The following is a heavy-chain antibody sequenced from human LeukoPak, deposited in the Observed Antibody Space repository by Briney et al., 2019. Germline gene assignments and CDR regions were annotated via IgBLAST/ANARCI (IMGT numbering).Heavy chain of an antibody. D-gene: IGHD4-17*01. CDR3: ARQGTAVTLDY. CDR1: GYRFTSYW. CDR2: INPGDSDT. Sequence: GESLKISCKGSGYRFTSYWIGWVRQMPGKGLEWMGIINPGDSDTRYSPSFQGHVTLSVDKSISTAYLQWSSLQASDTAMYYCARQGTAVTLDYWGQEALVTVSS. J-gene: IGHJ4*02. V-gene: IGHV5-51*01.